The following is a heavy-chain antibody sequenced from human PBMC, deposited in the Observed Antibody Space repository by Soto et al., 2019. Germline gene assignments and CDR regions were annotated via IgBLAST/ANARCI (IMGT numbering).Heavy chain of an antibody. Sequence: GASVKVSCKASGGTFSSYAISWVRQAPGQGLEWMGGIIPIFGTANYAQKFQGRVTITADESTSTAYMELSSLRSEDTAVYYCASLNRIAAAGTGWFDPWGQGTLVTVSS. V-gene: IGHV1-69*13. CDR1: GGTFSSYA. J-gene: IGHJ5*02. D-gene: IGHD6-13*01. CDR2: IIPIFGTA. CDR3: ASLNRIAAAGTGWFDP.